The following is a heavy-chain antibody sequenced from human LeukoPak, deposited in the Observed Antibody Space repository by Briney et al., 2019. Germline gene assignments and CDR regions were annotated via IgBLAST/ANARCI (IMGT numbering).Heavy chain of an antibody. D-gene: IGHD5-12*01. CDR3: ARDLDYSFDY. CDR1: GFTFSSYT. V-gene: IGHV3-48*02. J-gene: IGHJ4*02. CDR2: TSSGREII. Sequence: GESLRLSCAASGFTFSSYTMNWVRQAPGKGLEWISYTSSGREIIYYADSVKGRFTISRDNAKNSLDLQMNSLRDEDTAVYYCARDLDYSFDYWGQGTLVTVSS.